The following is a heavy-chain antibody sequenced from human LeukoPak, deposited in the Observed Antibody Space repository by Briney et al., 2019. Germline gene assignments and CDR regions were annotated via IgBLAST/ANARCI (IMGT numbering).Heavy chain of an antibody. D-gene: IGHD6-13*01. CDR2: IYYSGST. Sequence: PSETLSLTCTVSGGSISSYYWSWIRQPPGKGLEWIGYIYYSGSTNYNPSLMSRVTISVDTSKNQFSLKLSSATAADTAVYYCARDRASSSWYPFYWGQGTLVTVSS. V-gene: IGHV4-59*01. CDR1: GGSISSYY. J-gene: IGHJ4*02. CDR3: ARDRASSSWYPFY.